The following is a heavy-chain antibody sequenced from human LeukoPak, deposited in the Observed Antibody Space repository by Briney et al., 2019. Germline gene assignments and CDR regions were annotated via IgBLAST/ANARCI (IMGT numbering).Heavy chain of an antibody. CDR3: AKALRYFDWLSLLDY. Sequence: EASVKVSCKASGYTFTGYYMHWVRQAPGQGLEWMGWINPNSGGTNYAQKFQGRVTMTRDTSISTAYMELSRLRSDDTALYYCAKALRYFDWLSLLDYWGQGTLVTVSS. D-gene: IGHD3-9*01. V-gene: IGHV1-2*02. J-gene: IGHJ4*02. CDR1: GYTFTGYY. CDR2: INPNSGGT.